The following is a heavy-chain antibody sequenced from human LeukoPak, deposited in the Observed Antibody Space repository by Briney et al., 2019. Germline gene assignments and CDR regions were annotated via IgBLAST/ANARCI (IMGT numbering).Heavy chain of an antibody. CDR3: TRQTGTVTPIDY. Sequence: SETLSLTCAVSSFSLSGYSWGWLRQAPGKGLDWFGEIHHSGSTTYNSSLKNRVTISLDKPINQFSLILTSVTAADKAVYYCTRQTGTVTPIDYWGQGTLVTVSS. V-gene: IGHV4-34*01. J-gene: IGHJ4*02. CDR1: SFSLSGYS. CDR2: IHHSGST. D-gene: IGHD4-17*01.